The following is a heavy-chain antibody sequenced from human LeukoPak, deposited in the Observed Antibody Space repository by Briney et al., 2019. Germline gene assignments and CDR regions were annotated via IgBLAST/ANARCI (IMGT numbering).Heavy chain of an antibody. CDR2: ITKSGDQT. V-gene: IGHV3-21*04. D-gene: IGHD5-24*01. CDR3: VKSAGKDGYRDVFDI. CDR1: GFTFSSYS. Sequence: GESLRLSCAASGFTFSSYSMNWVRQAPGKGLEWVSTITKSGDQTHYADSVRGLFTISRDIFKNTLYLQMNSLRAEDTAVYHCVKSAGKDGYRDVFDIWGQGTVVTVSS. J-gene: IGHJ3*02.